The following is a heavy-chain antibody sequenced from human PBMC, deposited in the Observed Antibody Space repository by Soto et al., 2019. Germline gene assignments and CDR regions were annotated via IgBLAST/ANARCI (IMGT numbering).Heavy chain of an antibody. V-gene: IGHV4-30-2*01. J-gene: IGHJ4*02. D-gene: IGHD6-19*01. CDR3: ARLSSGWPYYFDY. Sequence: QLQLQESGSGLVKPSQTLSLTCAVSGGSISSGGYSWSWIRQPPGKGLEWIGYIYHSGSTYYNPSLKSRVTVSVDRSKNQFSLKLSSVTAADTAVYYCARLSSGWPYYFDYWGQGTLVTVSS. CDR2: IYHSGST. CDR1: GGSISSGGYS.